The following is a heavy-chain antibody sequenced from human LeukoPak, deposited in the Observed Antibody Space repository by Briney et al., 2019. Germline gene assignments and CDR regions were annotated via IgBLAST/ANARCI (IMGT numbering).Heavy chain of an antibody. D-gene: IGHD1-1*01. CDR1: GFTFGDYA. CDR3: TRGDWNDDN. V-gene: IGHV3-49*04. J-gene: IGHJ4*02. CDR2: IRTKAHGGTT. Sequence: GGSLRLSCSASGFTFGDYAMTWVRPAPGKGLEWLGMIRTKAHGGTTEYAASVKGRFTFSRDDSKSIAYLQMNSLKTEDTAVYYCTRGDWNDDNWGQGTLVTVSS.